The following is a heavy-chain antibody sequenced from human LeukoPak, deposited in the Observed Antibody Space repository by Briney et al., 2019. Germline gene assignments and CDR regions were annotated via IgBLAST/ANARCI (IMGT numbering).Heavy chain of an antibody. D-gene: IGHD2-2*01. CDR1: GTSITSYY. CDR3: ARNRRPVVDGTYYDYDYMDI. CDR2: VYTTGAT. V-gene: IGHV4-4*07. Sequence: ETLSLTCKVAGTSITSYYWSWVRQPAGKGLEWVGRVYTTGATNYNPSLASRVTMSKDPSQNQFSLKLTSVTAADTAVYYCARNRRPVVDGTYYDYDYMDIWGKGTTVTVSS. J-gene: IGHJ6*03.